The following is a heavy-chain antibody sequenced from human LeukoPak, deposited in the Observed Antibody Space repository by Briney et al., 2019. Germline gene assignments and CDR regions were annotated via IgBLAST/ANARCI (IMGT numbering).Heavy chain of an antibody. CDR2: IYPGDSDT. V-gene: IGHV5-51*01. CDR3: ARPDALRFGEFRESS. Sequence: GESLKISCKGSGYSFTSYWIGWVRQMPEKGLEWMGIIYPGDSDTRYSPSFQGQVTISADKSISTVYPQWSSLKASDTAMYYCARPDALRFGEFRESSWGQGTLVTVSS. CDR1: GYSFTSYW. J-gene: IGHJ5*02. D-gene: IGHD3-10*01.